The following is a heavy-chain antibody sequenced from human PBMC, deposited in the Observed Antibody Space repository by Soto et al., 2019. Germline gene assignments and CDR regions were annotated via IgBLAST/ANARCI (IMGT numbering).Heavy chain of an antibody. V-gene: IGHV1-18*01. CDR2: ISPNSEKT. D-gene: IGHD3-22*01. CDR3: TKDAKFDYFYAGYYVNSL. CDR1: GYTFSNFG. Sequence: ASVKVSCKASGYTFSNFGISWVRQAPGEGLEWMGWISPNSEKTKIAQRFQGRVTMTTDISTSTSYLELRGLTSDDTAVYYCTKDAKFDYFYAGYYVNSLWGQGTPVTVSS. J-gene: IGHJ4*02.